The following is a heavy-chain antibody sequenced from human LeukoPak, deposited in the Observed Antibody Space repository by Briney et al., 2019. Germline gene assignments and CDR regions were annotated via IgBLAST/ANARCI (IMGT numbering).Heavy chain of an antibody. CDR3: ASGSGYELVGAFDI. Sequence: ASVKVSCKASGYTFTGYYIYWVRQAPGQGLEWMGWINPNSGGTNYAQKFQGRVTMTRDTSISTAYMELSRLRSDDTAVYYCASGSGYELVGAFDIWGQGTMVTVSS. CDR2: INPNSGGT. J-gene: IGHJ3*02. CDR1: GYTFTGYY. V-gene: IGHV1-2*02. D-gene: IGHD5-12*01.